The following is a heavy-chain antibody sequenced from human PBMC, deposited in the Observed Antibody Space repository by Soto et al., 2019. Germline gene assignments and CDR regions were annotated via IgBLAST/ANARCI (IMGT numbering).Heavy chain of an antibody. V-gene: IGHV3-21*01. CDR1: GFTFSSYS. D-gene: IGHD2-15*01. J-gene: IGHJ4*02. CDR3: AREQEPPRYCSGGSCYG. CDR2: ISSSSSYI. Sequence: GGSLRLSCAASGFTFSSYSMNWVRQAPGKGLEWVSSISSSSSYIYYADSVKGRFTISRDNAKNSLYLQMNSLRAEDTAVYYCAREQEPPRYCSGGSCYGWGQGTLVTVSS.